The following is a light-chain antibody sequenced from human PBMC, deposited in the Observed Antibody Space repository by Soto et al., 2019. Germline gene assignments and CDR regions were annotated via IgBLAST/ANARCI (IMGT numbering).Light chain of an antibody. J-gene: IGLJ1*01. CDR3: CSDAGRSTYV. CDR1: GSYNF. Sequence: QSALTQPASLSGSPGQSITISCTVGSYNFVSWYQQHPGKAPKVLIYEVSKRPSGVSDRFSGSKSGNTASLTISGLQAEDEADYYCCSDAGRSTYVFGTGTKVTVL. V-gene: IGLV2-23*02. CDR2: EVS.